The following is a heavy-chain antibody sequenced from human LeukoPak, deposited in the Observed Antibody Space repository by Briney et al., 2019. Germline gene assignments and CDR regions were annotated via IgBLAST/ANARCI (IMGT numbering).Heavy chain of an antibody. Sequence: ASVKVSCKASGYTFTSYDINWVRQATGQGLEWMGWMNPNSGNTGYAQKFQGRVTMTRDTSISTAYMELSRLRSDDTAVYYCARDRGSGWPYRDYYHYMDVWGKGTTVTVSS. D-gene: IGHD6-19*01. V-gene: IGHV1-8*02. CDR2: MNPNSGNT. J-gene: IGHJ6*03. CDR1: GYTFTSYD. CDR3: ARDRGSGWPYRDYYHYMDV.